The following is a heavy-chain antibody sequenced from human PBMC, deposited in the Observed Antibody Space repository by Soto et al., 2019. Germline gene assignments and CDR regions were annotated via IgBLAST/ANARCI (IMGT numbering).Heavy chain of an antibody. Sequence: ASVKVSCKVSGYTLTELSMHWVRQAPGKGLEWMGGFDPEDGETIYAQKFQGRVTMTEDTSTDTAYMELSSLRSEDTAVYYCAKDQEVVDAVSHLDYWGQGTLVTVSS. CDR1: GYTLTELS. D-gene: IGHD2-15*01. CDR2: FDPEDGET. V-gene: IGHV1-24*01. J-gene: IGHJ4*02. CDR3: AKDQEVVDAVSHLDY.